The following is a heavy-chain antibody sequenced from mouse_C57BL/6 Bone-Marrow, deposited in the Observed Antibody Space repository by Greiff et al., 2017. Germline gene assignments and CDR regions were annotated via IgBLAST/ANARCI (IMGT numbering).Heavy chain of an antibody. CDR1: GFNIKDYY. CDR2: IDPEDGET. CDR3: VLITTASDWYFDV. V-gene: IGHV14-2*01. Sequence: VHVKQSGAELVKPGASVKLSCTASGFNIKDYYMHWVKQRTEQGLEWIGRIDPEDGETKYAPKFQGKATITADTSSNTAYLQLSSLTSEDTAVYYCVLITTASDWYFDVWGTGTTVTVSS. J-gene: IGHJ1*03. D-gene: IGHD1-1*01.